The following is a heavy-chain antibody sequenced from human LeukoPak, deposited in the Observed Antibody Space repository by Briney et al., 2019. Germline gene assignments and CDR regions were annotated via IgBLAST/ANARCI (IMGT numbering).Heavy chain of an antibody. D-gene: IGHD2-21*02. Sequence: PSETLSLTCTVSGGSISSSSYYWGWIRQPPGKRLEWIGSIYYSGSTYYNPSLKSRVTISVDTSNNQFSLKLSSVTAADTAVYYCAGGDCGGDGNKFDYWATGTLFTVSS. V-gene: IGHV4-39*01. CDR2: IYYSGST. J-gene: IGHJ4*02. CDR3: AGGDCGGDGNKFDY. CDR1: GGSISSSSYY.